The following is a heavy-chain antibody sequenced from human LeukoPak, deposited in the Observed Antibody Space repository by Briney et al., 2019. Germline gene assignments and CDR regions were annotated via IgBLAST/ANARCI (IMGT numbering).Heavy chain of an antibody. CDR3: ASGCSGGSCYSFFY. Sequence: AETLSLTCAVYGGCFSGYAWSWIRQPPGRGLEWIWKISGSGDTIYNPSLKSRVTISVDTSKNQFSLKLSYVSAADTAVYYCASGCSGGSCYSFFYWGQGTLVTVSS. D-gene: IGHD2-15*01. CDR2: ISGSGDT. J-gene: IGHJ4*02. CDR1: GGCFSGYA. V-gene: IGHV4-34*01.